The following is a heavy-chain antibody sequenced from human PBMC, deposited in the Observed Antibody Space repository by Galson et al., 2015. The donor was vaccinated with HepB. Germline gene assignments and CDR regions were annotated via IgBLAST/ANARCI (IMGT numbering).Heavy chain of an antibody. CDR1: GFTFSSYA. D-gene: IGHD4-11*01. V-gene: IGHV3-64D*06. CDR2: ISSNGGST. CDR3: VKDFERDLSNQGSLDP. J-gene: IGHJ5*02. Sequence: SLRLSCAASGFTFSSYAMHWVRQAPGKGLEYVSAISSNGGSTYYADSVKGRFTISRDNSKNTLYLQMSSLRAEDTAVYYRVKDFERDLSNQGSLDPWGQGTLVTVSS.